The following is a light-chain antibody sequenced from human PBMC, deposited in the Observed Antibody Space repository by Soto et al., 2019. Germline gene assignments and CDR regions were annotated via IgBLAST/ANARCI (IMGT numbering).Light chain of an antibody. CDR3: QQYNNWPGT. CDR2: KAF. Sequence: EIVMTQSPATLSASPGERATLSCRASQSVSSKLAGYQQKPGQAPRLLLYKAFIRVTGIPARFSGSESATEFTLNISGLQSEDFAVYYYQQYNNWPGTFGKGTKVEVK. CDR1: QSVSSK. J-gene: IGKJ1*01. V-gene: IGKV3-15*01.